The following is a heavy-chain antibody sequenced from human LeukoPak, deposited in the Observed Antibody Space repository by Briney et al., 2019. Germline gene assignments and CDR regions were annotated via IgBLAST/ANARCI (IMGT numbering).Heavy chain of an antibody. V-gene: IGHV3-9*01. CDR1: GFTFDDYA. Sequence: GGSLRLSCAASGFTFDDYAMHWVRQAPGKGLEWVSGISWNSGSIGYADSVKGRFTISRDNAKNSLYLQMNSLRAEDTALYYCAKDRSVDTAIDDAFDIWGQGTMVTVSS. CDR2: ISWNSGSI. D-gene: IGHD5-18*01. CDR3: AKDRSVDTAIDDAFDI. J-gene: IGHJ3*02.